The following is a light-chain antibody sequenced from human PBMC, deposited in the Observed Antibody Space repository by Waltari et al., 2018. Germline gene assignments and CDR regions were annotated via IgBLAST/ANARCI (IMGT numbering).Light chain of an antibody. CDR2: DNN. V-gene: IGLV1-51*01. CDR3: ATWDNNLKDVV. J-gene: IGLJ2*01. Sequence: QSVLTQPPSVSAAPGQKVTISCSGSSSNIGNYYVSWYYQLPGAAPKLLIYDNNARPLGIPDRFSASKSGTSATLGITGLQIGDEADYYCATWDNNLKDVVFGGGTKLTVL. CDR1: SSNIGNYY.